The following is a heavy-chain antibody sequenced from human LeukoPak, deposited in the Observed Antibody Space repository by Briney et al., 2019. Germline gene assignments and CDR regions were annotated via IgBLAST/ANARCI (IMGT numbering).Heavy chain of an antibody. J-gene: IGHJ6*03. CDR3: AKRAGVVINYYYYYMDV. CDR2: ISGSGGST. CDR1: GFTFSSYA. V-gene: IGHV3-23*01. D-gene: IGHD3-3*01. Sequence: PGGSLRLSCAASGFTFSSYAMSWVRQAPGKGLEWVSAISGSGGSTYYADSVKGRFTISRDNSKNTLYLQMNSLRAEDTAVYYCAKRAGVVINYYYYYMDVWGKGTTVTVSS.